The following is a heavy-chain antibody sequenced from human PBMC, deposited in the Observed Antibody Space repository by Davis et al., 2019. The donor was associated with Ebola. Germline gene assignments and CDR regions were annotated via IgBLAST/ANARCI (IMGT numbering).Heavy chain of an antibody. J-gene: IGHJ5*02. D-gene: IGHD4-11*01. CDR3: ASGNFDSNGYWRYWFEP. CDR2: ISDSGHST. CDR1: GFTFSTSA. Sequence: GGSLRLSCAASGFTFSTSAMNWVRQAPGKGLEWVSSISDSGHSTYYADSIRGRFTISRDNSDNTLYLQLNSLGAEDSAVYYCASGNFDSNGYWRYWFEPWGQGTLVTVSS. V-gene: IGHV3-23*01.